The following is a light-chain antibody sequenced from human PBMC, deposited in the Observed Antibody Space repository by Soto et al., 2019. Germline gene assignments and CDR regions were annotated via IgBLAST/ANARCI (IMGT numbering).Light chain of an antibody. V-gene: IGKV1-5*03. J-gene: IGKJ1*01. Sequence: EIQMTQSPSTLYASEGDRVTITCRASQSISSWLAWYQQKPGKAPKLLIYKASSLESEVPSRFSGSGSGTDFTLSINGLQPEDLATYYCLQDYNYPRTFGQGTKVDIK. CDR3: LQDYNYPRT. CDR1: QSISSW. CDR2: KAS.